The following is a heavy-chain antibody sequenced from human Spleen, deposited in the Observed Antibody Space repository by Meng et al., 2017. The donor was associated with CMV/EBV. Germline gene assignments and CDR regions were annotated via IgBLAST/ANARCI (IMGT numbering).Heavy chain of an antibody. Sequence: SLTCTVSGGSISSYYWSWIRQPPGKGLEWIGYIYYSGSTNYNPSLKSRVTISVDTSKNQFSLKLSSVTAADTAVYYCARVVHLGWFDPWGQGTLVTVSS. V-gene: IGHV4-59*01. J-gene: IGHJ5*02. CDR2: IYYSGST. D-gene: IGHD1-1*01. CDR3: ARVVHLGWFDP. CDR1: GGSISSYY.